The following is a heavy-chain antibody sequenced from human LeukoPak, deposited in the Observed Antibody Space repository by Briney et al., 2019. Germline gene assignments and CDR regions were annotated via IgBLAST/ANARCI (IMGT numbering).Heavy chain of an antibody. CDR3: ARAIYSSPPYFDY. V-gene: IGHV4-59*01. J-gene: IGHJ4*02. CDR2: IYYSGST. D-gene: IGHD6-13*01. CDR1: GGSISSYY. Sequence: PSETLSLTCTVSGGSISSYYWSWIRQPPGKGLEWIGYIYYSGSTNYNPSLKSRVTISVDTSKNRFSLKLSSVTAADTAVYYCARAIYSSPPYFDYWGQGTLVTVSS.